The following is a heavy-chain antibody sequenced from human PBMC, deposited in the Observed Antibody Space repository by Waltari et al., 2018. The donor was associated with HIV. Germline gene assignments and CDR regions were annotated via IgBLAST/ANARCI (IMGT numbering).Heavy chain of an antibody. Sequence: EVQLVESGGGLVQPGGSLRLSCAASGFTFSSYAMSWVRQAPGKGLEWVSAISGSGGSTYYADSVKGRFTISRDNSKNTLYLQMNSLRAEDTAVYYCAKVTDYYGSGRGAFDIWGQGTMVTVSS. V-gene: IGHV3-23*04. CDR1: GFTFSSYA. CDR2: ISGSGGST. CDR3: AKVTDYYGSGRGAFDI. D-gene: IGHD3-10*01. J-gene: IGHJ3*02.